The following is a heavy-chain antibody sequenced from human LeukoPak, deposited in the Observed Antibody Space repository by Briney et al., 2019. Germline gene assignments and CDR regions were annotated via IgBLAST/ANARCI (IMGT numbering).Heavy chain of an antibody. CDR3: ARNKPRTAAGGKTWFDP. D-gene: IGHD6-13*01. J-gene: IGHJ5*02. Sequence: LGGSLSFSGAASGFTFSSYWMSCGRQAPGKELEGVVNIKKDETEKYYVTSVKGQFTISRDNAKTPLYLQMNSLKAEDTAVYYCARNKPRTAAGGKTWFDPWGQGTLVTVSS. CDR1: GFTFSSYW. CDR2: IKKDETEK. V-gene: IGHV3-7*01.